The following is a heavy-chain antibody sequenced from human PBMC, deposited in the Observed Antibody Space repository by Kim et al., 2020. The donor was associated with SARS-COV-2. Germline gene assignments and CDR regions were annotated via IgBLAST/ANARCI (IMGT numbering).Heavy chain of an antibody. CDR3: ARDPNYGDYGGPGYYYYGMDV. J-gene: IGHJ6*02. CDR1: GYTFTSYA. D-gene: IGHD4-17*01. V-gene: IGHV1-3*01. CDR2: INAGNGNT. Sequence: ASVKVSCKASGYTFTSYAMHWVRQAPGQRLEWMGWINAGNGNTKYSQKFQGRVTITRDTSASTAYMELSSLRSEDTAVYYCARDPNYGDYGGPGYYYYGMDVWGQGTTVTVSS.